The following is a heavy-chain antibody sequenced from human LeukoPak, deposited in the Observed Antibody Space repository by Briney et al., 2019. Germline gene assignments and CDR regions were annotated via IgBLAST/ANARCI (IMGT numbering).Heavy chain of an antibody. D-gene: IGHD5-24*01. CDR2: INHSGST. J-gene: IGHJ4*02. Sequence: SETLSLTCTVSGGSISSYYWSWIRQPPGKGLEWIGEINHSGSTNYNPSLKSRVTISVDTSKNQFSLKLSSVTAADTAVYYCARGWLQYDYWGQGTLVTVSS. CDR3: ARGWLQYDY. V-gene: IGHV4-34*01. CDR1: GGSISSYY.